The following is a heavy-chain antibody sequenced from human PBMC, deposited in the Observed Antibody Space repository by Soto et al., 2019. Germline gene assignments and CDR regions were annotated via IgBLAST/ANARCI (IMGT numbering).Heavy chain of an antibody. D-gene: IGHD6-6*01. CDR3: ARLIGTREYRSSSAYYYYGMDV. J-gene: IGHJ6*02. Sequence: PGESLKISCKGSGYSFTSYWIGWVRQMPGKGLEWMGIIYLGDSDTRYSPSFQGQVTISADKSISTAYLQWSSLKASDTAMYYCARLIGTREYRSSSAYYYYGMDVWGQGTTVTVSS. CDR2: IYLGDSDT. V-gene: IGHV5-51*01. CDR1: GYSFTSYW.